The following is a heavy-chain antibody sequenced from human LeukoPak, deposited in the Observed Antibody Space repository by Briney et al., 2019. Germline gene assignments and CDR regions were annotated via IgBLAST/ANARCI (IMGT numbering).Heavy chain of an antibody. Sequence: GASVKVSCKASGYTFSNYDINWVRQATGQGLEWMGWMNPNSGNTGYAQKFQGRVTITRNTSISTAYMKLSSLRSEDTAVYYCARGVVPAAFYNWFDPWGQGTLVTVSS. D-gene: IGHD2-2*01. J-gene: IGHJ5*02. CDR2: MNPNSGNT. CDR3: ARGVVPAAFYNWFDP. V-gene: IGHV1-8*03. CDR1: GYTFSNYD.